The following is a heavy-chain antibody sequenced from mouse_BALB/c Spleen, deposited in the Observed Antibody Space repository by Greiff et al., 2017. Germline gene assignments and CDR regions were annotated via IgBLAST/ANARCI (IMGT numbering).Heavy chain of an antibody. J-gene: IGHJ4*01. Sequence: EVQLQESGPGLVKPSQSLSLTCTVTGYSITSDYAWNWIRQFPGNKLEWMGYISYSGSTSYNPSLKSRISITRDTSKNQFFLQLNSVTTEDTATYYCARGLLPLYAMDYWGQGTSVTVSS. CDR1: GYSITSDYA. V-gene: IGHV3-2*02. CDR3: ARGLLPLYAMDY. D-gene: IGHD2-3*01. CDR2: ISYSGST.